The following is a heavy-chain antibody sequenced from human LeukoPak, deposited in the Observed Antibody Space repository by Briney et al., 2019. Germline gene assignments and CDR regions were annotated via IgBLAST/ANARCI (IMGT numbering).Heavy chain of an antibody. D-gene: IGHD4-11*01. CDR2: IYTSGST. Sequence: SETLSLTCTVSGGSISSYYWSWIRQPAGKGLQWIGRIYTSGSTNYNPSLKSRVTMSVDTSKNQFSLKLSSVTAADTAVYYCAREYSNYEWFDPWGQGTLVTVSS. CDR3: AREYSNYEWFDP. V-gene: IGHV4-4*07. CDR1: GGSISSYY. J-gene: IGHJ5*02.